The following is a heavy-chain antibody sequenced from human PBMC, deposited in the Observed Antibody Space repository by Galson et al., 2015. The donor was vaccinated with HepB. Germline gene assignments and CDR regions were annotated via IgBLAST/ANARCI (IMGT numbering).Heavy chain of an antibody. CDR1: GYSFTSYW. CDR3: ARLGRENYPLNWGQISMITGYFDY. Sequence: QSGAEVKKPGESLRISCKGSGYSFTSYWISWVRQMPGKGLEWMGRIDPSDSYTNYSPSFQGHVTISADKSISTASLQWSSLKTSDTAMYYCARLGRENYPLNWGQISMITGYFDYWGQGALVTASS. V-gene: IGHV5-10-1*01. J-gene: IGHJ4*02. CDR2: IDPSDSYT. D-gene: IGHD3-16*01.